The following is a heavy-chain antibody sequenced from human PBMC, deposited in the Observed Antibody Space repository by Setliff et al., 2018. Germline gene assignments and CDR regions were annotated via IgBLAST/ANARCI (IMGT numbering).Heavy chain of an antibody. D-gene: IGHD2-21*01. V-gene: IGHV4-39*07. J-gene: IGHJ6*03. Sequence: PSETLSLTCSVSGDSITRSGYYWGWVRQSPGKGLEWIGNMYYIGSYDYNPSLKSRVTISLDTSKNHFSLRVSSVTAADTAVYYCARGLEGEDYFYYMDVWGKGNTVTVSS. CDR1: GDSITRSGYY. CDR3: ARGLEGEDYFYYMDV. CDR2: MYYIGSY.